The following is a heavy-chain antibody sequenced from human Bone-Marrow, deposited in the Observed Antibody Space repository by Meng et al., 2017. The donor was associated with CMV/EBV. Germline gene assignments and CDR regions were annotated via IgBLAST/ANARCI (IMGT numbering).Heavy chain of an antibody. CDR2: IYYSGST. J-gene: IGHJ4*02. V-gene: IGHV4-59*01. D-gene: IGHD2-8*01. CDR1: GGSISSYY. Sequence: SETLSLTCTVSGGSISSYYWSWIRQPPGKGLEWIGYIYYSGSTNYHPSLKRRVTISVDTSKTQFTLKLSSGTAADTAVYYWAREVSPLWPFDYWGQGTLVTVSS. CDR3: AREVSPLWPFDY.